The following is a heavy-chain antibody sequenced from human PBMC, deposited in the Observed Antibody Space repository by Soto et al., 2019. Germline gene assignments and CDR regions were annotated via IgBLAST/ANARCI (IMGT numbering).Heavy chain of an antibody. CDR2: IYYSGST. CDR1: GGSISSGDYY. Sequence: QVQLQESGPGLVKPSQTLSLTCTVSGGSISSGDYYWSWIRQPPGKGLEWIGYIYYSGSTYYNPSLKSRVTISVDTSKNQFSLKLSSVTAADTAVYYCARDRSPWIQLWRGPRESDPWGQGTLVTVSS. V-gene: IGHV4-30-4*01. D-gene: IGHD5-18*01. CDR3: ARDRSPWIQLWRGPRESDP. J-gene: IGHJ5*02.